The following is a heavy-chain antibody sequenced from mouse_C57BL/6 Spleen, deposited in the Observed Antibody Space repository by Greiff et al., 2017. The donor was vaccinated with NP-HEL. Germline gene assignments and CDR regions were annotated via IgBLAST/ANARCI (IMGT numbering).Heavy chain of an antibody. D-gene: IGHD2-5*01. Sequence: VQLQQSGAELVRPGASVKLSCTASGYTFTNYAIHWVKQRTGQGLEWIGEIYPRGGNTNYNEKFKGKATFTADKSSSTAYMQLNSLTSEDSAVDYWAIDSNYAMDYWGQGTSVTVSS. CDR1: GYTFTNYA. CDR3: AIDSNYAMDY. V-gene: IGHV1-81*01. J-gene: IGHJ4*01. CDR2: IYPRGGNT.